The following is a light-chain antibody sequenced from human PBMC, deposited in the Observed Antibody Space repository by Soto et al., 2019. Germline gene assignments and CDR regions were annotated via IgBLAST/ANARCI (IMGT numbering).Light chain of an antibody. CDR3: QTWGTAVHDVV. CDR2: LNSDGSH. V-gene: IGLV4-69*01. Sequence: QPVLTQSPSASASLGASVKLTCTLSSGHINYAIAWHQQQPEKGPRYLMKLNSDGSHTKGDGIPDRFSGSSSGSERHLTISSHQSAYEADYYCQTWGTAVHDVVFGGGTKLTVL. J-gene: IGLJ2*01. CDR1: SGHINYA.